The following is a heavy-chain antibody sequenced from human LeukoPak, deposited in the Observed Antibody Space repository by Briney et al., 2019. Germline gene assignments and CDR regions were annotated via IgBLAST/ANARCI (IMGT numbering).Heavy chain of an antibody. D-gene: IGHD2-2*01. V-gene: IGHV5-51*04. CDR3: TRREYRSDTTCSACLDY. CDR1: GYSFTTYC. J-gene: IGHJ4*02. CDR2: IYPGDSGT. Sequence: GESLKISCKASGYSFTTYCIGWVRQMPGKGLEWMGRIYPGDSGTRYSPSLQGQVTISADKPINTAYMQWSSLKASDTAMYYSTRREYRSDTTCSACLDYWGQGTMVTVSS.